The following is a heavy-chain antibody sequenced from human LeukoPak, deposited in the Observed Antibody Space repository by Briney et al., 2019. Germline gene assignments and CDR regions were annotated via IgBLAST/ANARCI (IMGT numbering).Heavy chain of an antibody. CDR1: GGSISSSNW. Sequence: PSETLSLTCAVSGGSISSSNWWSWVRQPPGKGLGWIGEIYHSGSTNYNPSLKSRVTISVDKSKNQFSPKLSSVTAADTAVYYCARDRLILNAFDIWGQGTMVTVSS. J-gene: IGHJ3*02. CDR3: ARDRLILNAFDI. V-gene: IGHV4-4*02. D-gene: IGHD3-16*01. CDR2: IYHSGST.